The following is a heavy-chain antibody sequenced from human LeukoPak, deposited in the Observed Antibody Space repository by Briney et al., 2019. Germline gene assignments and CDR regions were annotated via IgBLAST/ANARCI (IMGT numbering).Heavy chain of an antibody. D-gene: IGHD6-13*01. J-gene: IGHJ6*02. Sequence: SETLSLTCAVYGGSFSGYYWSWIRQPPGKGLEWIGEINHSGSTNYNPSLKSRVTISVDTSKNQFSLKLSSVTAADTAVYYCARVSSSWYYYYYGMDVWAKGPRSPSP. CDR1: GGSFSGYY. CDR2: INHSGST. V-gene: IGHV4-34*01. CDR3: ARVSSSWYYYYYGMDV.